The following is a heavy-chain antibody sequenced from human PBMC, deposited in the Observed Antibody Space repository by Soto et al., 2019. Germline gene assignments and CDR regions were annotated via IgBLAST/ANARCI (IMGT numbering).Heavy chain of an antibody. J-gene: IGHJ4*02. CDR3: ARDRGYYGSGSYYLDY. D-gene: IGHD3-10*01. CDR2: IYYSEST. Sequence: SETLSLTCPVSGGSISSYYWSWIRQPPGKVLEWIGYIYYSESTNYNPSLKSRVTISVDTSKNQFSLNLSSVTAADTAVYYCARDRGYYGSGSYYLDYWGQGTLVTVSS. V-gene: IGHV4-59*01. CDR1: GGSISSYY.